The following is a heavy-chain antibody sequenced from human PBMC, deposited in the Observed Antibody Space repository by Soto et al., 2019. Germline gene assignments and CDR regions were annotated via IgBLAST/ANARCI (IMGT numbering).Heavy chain of an antibody. CDR2: IKQDGSEK. CDR3: ARAQKNWRGYYIAY. J-gene: IGHJ4*02. CDR1: GFTFSSYW. Sequence: GGSLRLSCAASGFTFSSYWMSWVRQAPGRGLEWVANIKQDGSEKYYVDSVKGRFTISRDNAKNSLYLQMNSLRAEDTAVYYCARAQKNWRGYYIAYWGQGTLVTVSS. V-gene: IGHV3-7*01. D-gene: IGHD3-3*01.